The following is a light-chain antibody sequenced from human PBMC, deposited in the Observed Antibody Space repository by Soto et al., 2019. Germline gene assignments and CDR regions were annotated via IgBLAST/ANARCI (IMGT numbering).Light chain of an antibody. Sequence: QSVLTQPPSVSAAPGQKVTISCSGSSSNIGNNYVSWYQQLPGTAPKLLIYENNKRPSGIPDRFSGSKSGTSATLGITGLQTGDECDYYCGTWDSSLSAYVFATGTKVTVL. CDR2: ENN. CDR1: SSNIGNNY. CDR3: GTWDSSLSAYV. J-gene: IGLJ1*01. V-gene: IGLV1-51*02.